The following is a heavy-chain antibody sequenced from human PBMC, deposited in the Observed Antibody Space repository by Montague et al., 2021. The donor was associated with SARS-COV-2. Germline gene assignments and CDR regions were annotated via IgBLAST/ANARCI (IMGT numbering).Heavy chain of an antibody. CDR3: ARDSGYYDSSGYSYDASDI. CDR1: GGSISSGGYY. D-gene: IGHD3-22*01. V-gene: IGHV4-31*03. CDR2: IYHTGST. Sequence: TLSLTCTVSGGSISSGGYYWSRIRQPPGKGLEWIGYIYHTGSTHYNPSLKSRVTISKETSKNHFSLNLSSVTAADSAVYYCARDSGYYDSSGYSYDASDIWGQGTKVTVSS. J-gene: IGHJ3*02.